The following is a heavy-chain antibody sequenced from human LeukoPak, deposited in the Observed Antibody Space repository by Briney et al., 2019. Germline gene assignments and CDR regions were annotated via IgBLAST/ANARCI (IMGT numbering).Heavy chain of an antibody. CDR2: IKQDGSEK. Sequence: GGSLRLSCAASGFTFSSYWMSWVRQAPGKGLEWVANIKQDGSEKYYVDSVKGRFTISRDNAKNSLYLHMNSLRAEDMALYYCVKARSGNYSPFDYWGQGILVTVSS. D-gene: IGHD3-22*01. J-gene: IGHJ4*02. CDR1: GFTFSSYW. CDR3: VKARSGNYSPFDY. V-gene: IGHV3-7*03.